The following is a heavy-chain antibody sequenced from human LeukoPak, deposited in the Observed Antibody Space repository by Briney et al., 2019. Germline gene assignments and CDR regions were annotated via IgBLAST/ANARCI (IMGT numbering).Heavy chain of an antibody. CDR2: IYYSGST. CDR3: ARDRVVVTAIPFYRFDY. Sequence: SETLSLTCTVSGGSISSSSYYWGWIRQPPGKGLEWIGSIYYSGSTYYNPSLKSRVTISVDTSKNQFSLKLSSVTAADTAVYYCARDRVVVTAIPFYRFDYWGQGTLVTVSS. CDR1: GGSISSSSYY. V-gene: IGHV4-39*07. D-gene: IGHD2-21*02. J-gene: IGHJ4*02.